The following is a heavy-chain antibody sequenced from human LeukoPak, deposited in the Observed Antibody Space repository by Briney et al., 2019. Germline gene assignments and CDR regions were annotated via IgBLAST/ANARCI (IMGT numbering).Heavy chain of an antibody. V-gene: IGHV3-30*18. J-gene: IGHJ4*02. D-gene: IGHD3-22*01. CDR2: ISYDGSNK. Sequence: PGRSLRLSCAASGFTFSSYGMHWVRQAPGKGLEWVAVISYDGSNKYCADSVKGRFTISRDNSKNTLYLQMNSLRAEDTAVYYCAKDPAYYYDSSGYYSDYWGQGTLVTVSS. CDR3: AKDPAYYYDSSGYYSDY. CDR1: GFTFSSYG.